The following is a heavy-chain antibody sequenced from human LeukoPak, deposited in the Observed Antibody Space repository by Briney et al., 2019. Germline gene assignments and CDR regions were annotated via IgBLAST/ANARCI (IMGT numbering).Heavy chain of an antibody. D-gene: IGHD1-26*01. CDR3: AKTQWKVGATDYFDY. V-gene: IGHV3-23*01. J-gene: IGHJ4*02. CDR2: INDNGGQR. Sequence: PGGSLRLSCAASGFAFNNYAMTWVRQAPGKGLEWVSNINDNGGQRHYADSVKGRFTISRDNSKNMMFLQMGSLRAEDTAVYYCAKTQWKVGATDYFDYWGQGILVTVSS. CDR1: GFAFNNYA.